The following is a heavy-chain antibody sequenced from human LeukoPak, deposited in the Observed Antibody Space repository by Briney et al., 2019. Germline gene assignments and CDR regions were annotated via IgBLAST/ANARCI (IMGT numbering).Heavy chain of an antibody. Sequence: GRSLRLSSAASGFTFSSYAMSWVRQAPGKGLEWVSAISGSGGSTYYADSVRGRFTMSRDNSKNTLYLQMNSLRAEDTAVYYCARGPAVNWGQGTLVTVSS. V-gene: IGHV3-23*01. CDR1: GFTFSSYA. J-gene: IGHJ4*02. CDR2: ISGSGGST. D-gene: IGHD1-14*01. CDR3: ARGPAVN.